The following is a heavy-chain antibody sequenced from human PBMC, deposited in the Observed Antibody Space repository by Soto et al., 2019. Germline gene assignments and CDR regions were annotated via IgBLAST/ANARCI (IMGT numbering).Heavy chain of an antibody. CDR1: GFTFSSYS. J-gene: IGHJ6*02. D-gene: IGHD2-2*02. CDR2: ISSSSSYI. V-gene: IGHV3-21*01. CDR3: ARENYCSSTSCYTGIPYYYGMDV. Sequence: PGGSLRLSCAASGFTFSSYSMNWVRQAPGKGLEWVSSISSSSSYIYYADSVKGRFTTSRDNAKNSLYLQMNSLRAEDTAVYYCARENYCSSTSCYTGIPYYYGMDVWGQGTTVTVSS.